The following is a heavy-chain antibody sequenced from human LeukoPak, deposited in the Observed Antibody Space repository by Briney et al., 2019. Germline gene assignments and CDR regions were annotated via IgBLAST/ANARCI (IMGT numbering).Heavy chain of an antibody. Sequence: GGSLRLSCAASGFTFSDHYMDWVRQAPGKGLEWVGRTRNKANSYTTEYAASVKGRFTISRDDSKNSLYLQMNSLKTEDTAVYYCARDSSIAVAGWMGHGYFDLWAVAPWSLSPQ. D-gene: IGHD6-19*01. J-gene: IGHJ2*01. CDR3: ARDSSIAVAGWMGHGYFDL. CDR1: GFTFSDHY. CDR2: TRNKANSYTT. V-gene: IGHV3-72*01.